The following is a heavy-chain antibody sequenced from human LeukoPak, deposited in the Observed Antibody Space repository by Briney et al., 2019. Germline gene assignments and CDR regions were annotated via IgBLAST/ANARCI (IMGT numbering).Heavy chain of an antibody. CDR1: GFTFSSYE. CDR3: ARAWYSSSWAFDY. J-gene: IGHJ4*02. Sequence: GGSLRLSCAASGFTFSSYEMNWVRQAPGKGLEWVSYISSSGSTIYYADSVKGRFTISRDNAKNSLYLQMNSLRAEDTAVYYCARAWYSSSWAFDYWGQGTLVTVSS. D-gene: IGHD6-13*01. CDR2: ISSSGSTI. V-gene: IGHV3-48*03.